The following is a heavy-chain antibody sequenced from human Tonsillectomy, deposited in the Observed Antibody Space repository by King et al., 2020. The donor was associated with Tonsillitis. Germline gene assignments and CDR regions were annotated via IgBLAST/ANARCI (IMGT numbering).Heavy chain of an antibody. D-gene: IGHD3-10*01. Sequence: VQLVESGGGVVQPGRSLRLSCAASGFTFSSYGMHWVRQAPGKGLEWVAVISSDGSKKYCADSVKGRFTISRDNSNNTVYLQMDSLRTEDTAVYYCAKDFGSGSYYYFYMDVWGKGTTVTVSS. V-gene: IGHV3-30*18. J-gene: IGHJ6*03. CDR2: ISSDGSKK. CDR1: GFTFSSYG. CDR3: AKDFGSGSYYYFYMDV.